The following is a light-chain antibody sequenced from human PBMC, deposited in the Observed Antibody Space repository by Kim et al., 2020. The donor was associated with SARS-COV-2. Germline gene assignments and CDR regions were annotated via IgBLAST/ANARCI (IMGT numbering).Light chain of an antibody. J-gene: IGLJ3*02. CDR3: QVWDSSSDWV. Sequence: SYELTQPPSVSVTPGKTARIPCGGSDFETKVVFWYQQKPGQAPVLVIYYNSDRPSGIPERFSGSKSGNTATLSINRVEAGDEADYYCQVWDSSSDWVFGGGTQLTVL. V-gene: IGLV3-21*04. CDR1: DFETKV. CDR2: YNS.